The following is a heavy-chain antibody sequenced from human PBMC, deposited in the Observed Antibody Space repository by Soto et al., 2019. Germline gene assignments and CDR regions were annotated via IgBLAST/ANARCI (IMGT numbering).Heavy chain of an antibody. CDR1: GFTFSSYW. V-gene: IGHV3-74*01. J-gene: IGHJ4*02. D-gene: IGHD3-3*01. Sequence: PGGSLRLSCAASGFTFSSYWMHWVRQAPGKGLVWVSRINSDGSSTSHADSVKGRFTISRDNAKNTLYLQMNSLRAEDTAVYYCARGYYDFWSGYYPSYYFDYWGQGTLVTVSS. CDR3: ARGYYDFWSGYYPSYYFDY. CDR2: INSDGSST.